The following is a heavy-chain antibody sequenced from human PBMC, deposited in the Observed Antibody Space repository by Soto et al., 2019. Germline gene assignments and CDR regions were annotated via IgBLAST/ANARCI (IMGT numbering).Heavy chain of an antibody. CDR3: ARGTVATTPAGDY. D-gene: IGHD5-12*01. CDR1: GYTFTSYD. CDR2: MNPNSGNT. Sequence: SVKVSCNASGYTFTSYDINLVRQATGQGLEWMGWMNPNSGNTGYAQKFQGRVTMTRNTSISTAYMELSSLRSEDTAVYYWARGTVATTPAGDYWGQGTLVTVSS. V-gene: IGHV1-8*01. J-gene: IGHJ4*02.